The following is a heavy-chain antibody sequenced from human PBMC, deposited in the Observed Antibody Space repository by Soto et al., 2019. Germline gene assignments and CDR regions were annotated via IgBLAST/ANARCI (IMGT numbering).Heavy chain of an antibody. Sequence: GESLKISCKGSGYSFTSYWIGWVRQMPGKGLEWMGIIYPGDSNTRYSPSFQGQVTISADKSISTAYLQWSSLRASDTAMYYCARLAPVAENSAAFDIWGQGTMVTVSS. CDR2: IYPGDSNT. CDR1: GYSFTSYW. D-gene: IGHD6-19*01. J-gene: IGHJ3*02. CDR3: ARLAPVAENSAAFDI. V-gene: IGHV5-51*01.